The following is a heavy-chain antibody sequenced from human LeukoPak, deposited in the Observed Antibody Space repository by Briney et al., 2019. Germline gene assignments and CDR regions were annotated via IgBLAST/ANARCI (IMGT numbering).Heavy chain of an antibody. D-gene: IGHD6-6*01. Sequence: KPSETLSLTCTVSGGSISSYYWSWIRQPPGKGLEWIGYIYYSGSTNYNPSLKSRVTISVDTSKNQFSLKLSSVTAADTAVYYCARTNIAARRGEFDYWGQGTLVTVSS. CDR2: IYYSGST. CDR3: ARTNIAARRGEFDY. V-gene: IGHV4-59*01. J-gene: IGHJ4*02. CDR1: GGSISSYY.